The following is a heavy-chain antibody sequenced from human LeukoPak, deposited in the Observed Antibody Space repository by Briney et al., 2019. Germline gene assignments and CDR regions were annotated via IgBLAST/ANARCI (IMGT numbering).Heavy chain of an antibody. CDR3: ALYGDYERGFDY. CDR2: INPNSGGT. D-gene: IGHD4-17*01. CDR1: GYTFTGYY. V-gene: IGHV1-2*02. Sequence: ASVKVSCKASGYTFTGYYMHWVRQAPGQGLEWMGWINPNSGGTNYAQKFQGRVTMTRDTSISTAYMELSRLRSDVTAVYYCALYGDYERGFDYWGQGTLVTVSS. J-gene: IGHJ4*02.